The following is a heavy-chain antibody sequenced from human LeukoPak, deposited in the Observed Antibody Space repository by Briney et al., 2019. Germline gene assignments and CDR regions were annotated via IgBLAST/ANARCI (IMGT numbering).Heavy chain of an antibody. D-gene: IGHD6-19*01. CDR2: INPNSGVT. CDR3: AKGRTGYSSGWYSLQFDY. CDR1: GYTFSGFY. Sequence: EASVKVSCKASGYTFSGFYIHWVRQAPGQGLEWMGWINPNSGVTNYAQKLQGRVTITRDTSIDTAYMQLSRLRSDDTAVYYCAKGRTGYSSGWYSLQFDYWGQGTLVTVSS. J-gene: IGHJ4*02. V-gene: IGHV1-2*02.